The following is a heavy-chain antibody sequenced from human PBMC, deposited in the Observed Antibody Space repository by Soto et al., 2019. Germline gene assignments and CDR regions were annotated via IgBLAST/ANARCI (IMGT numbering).Heavy chain of an antibody. V-gene: IGHV3-72*01. CDR3: ARGDYYDAYYYGMDV. J-gene: IGHJ6*02. Sequence: EVQLVESGGGLVQPGGSLRLSCAASGFTFSDHYMDWVRQAPGKGLEWVGRTRNKANSYTTEYAASVKGRFTISRDDSKNSLYQQMNSLKTEDTAVYYCARGDYYDAYYYGMDVWGQGTTVTVSS. CDR2: TRNKANSYTT. CDR1: GFTFSDHY. D-gene: IGHD3-22*01.